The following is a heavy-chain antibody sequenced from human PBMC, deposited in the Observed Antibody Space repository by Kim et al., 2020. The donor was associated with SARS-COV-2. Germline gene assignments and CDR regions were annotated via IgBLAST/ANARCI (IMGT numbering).Heavy chain of an antibody. J-gene: IGHJ5*02. V-gene: IGHV3-7*03. D-gene: IGHD6-13*01. CDR2: IKQDGSEK. CDR3: ARVGYSSSWYPQKYNWFDP. CDR1: GFTFSSYW. Sequence: GGSLRLSCAASGFTFSSYWMSWVRQAPGKGLEWVANIKQDGSEKYYVDSVKGRFTISRDNAKNSLYLQMNSLRAEDTAVYYCARVGYSSSWYPQKYNWFDPWGQGTLVTVSS.